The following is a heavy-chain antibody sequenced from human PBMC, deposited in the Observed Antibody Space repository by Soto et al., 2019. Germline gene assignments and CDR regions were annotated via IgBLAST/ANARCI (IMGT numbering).Heavy chain of an antibody. Sequence: SETLSLTCTVSGGSISSYYWSWIRQPPGKGLEWIGYIYYSGSTNYNPSLKSRVTISVDTSKNQFSLKLSSVTAADTAVYYCARDHYDSSGYYSYFDYWGQGTLVTVSS. D-gene: IGHD3-22*01. CDR3: ARDHYDSSGYYSYFDY. V-gene: IGHV4-59*01. CDR2: IYYSGST. J-gene: IGHJ4*02. CDR1: GGSISSYY.